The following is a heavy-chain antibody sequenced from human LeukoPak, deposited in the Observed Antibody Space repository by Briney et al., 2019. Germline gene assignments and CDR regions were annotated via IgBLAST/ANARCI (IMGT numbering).Heavy chain of an antibody. D-gene: IGHD3-22*01. V-gene: IGHV1-2*02. CDR2: INPNSGGT. CDR1: GYTFTGYY. CDR3: ARYFYDSSGSSSDAFDI. J-gene: IGHJ3*02. Sequence: ATVKVSCKASGYTFTGYYMHWVRQAPGQGLEWMGWINPNSGGTNYAQRFQGRVTMTRDTSMSTAYMELSRLRSDDSAVYYCARYFYDSSGSSSDAFDIWGQGTMVTVSS.